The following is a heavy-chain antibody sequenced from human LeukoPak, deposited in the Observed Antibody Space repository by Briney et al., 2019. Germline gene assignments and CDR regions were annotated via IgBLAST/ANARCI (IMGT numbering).Heavy chain of an antibody. V-gene: IGHV1-2*02. D-gene: IGHD6-6*01. CDR1: GYTFTGYY. J-gene: IGHJ6*03. CDR2: INPNSGGT. Sequence: GASVKVSCKASGYTFTGYYMHWVRQAPGQGLEWMGWINPNSGGTNYAQKFQGRVTMTRDTSISTAYMELNRLRSDDTAVYYCARDPGGVAARGYYYMDVWGKGTTVTVSS. CDR3: ARDPGGVAARGYYYMDV.